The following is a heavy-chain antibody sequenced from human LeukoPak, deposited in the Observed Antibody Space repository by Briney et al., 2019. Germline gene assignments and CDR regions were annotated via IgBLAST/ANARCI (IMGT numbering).Heavy chain of an antibody. CDR1: GGSFSGYY. Sequence: SSETLSLTCAVYGGSFSGYYWSWIRQPPGKGLEWIGEINHSGSTNYNPSLKSRVTISVDTSKNQFSLKLSSVTAADTAVYYCARVALGYCSGGSCYGLDYWGQGTLVTVSS. CDR2: INHSGST. J-gene: IGHJ4*02. D-gene: IGHD2-15*01. CDR3: ARVALGYCSGGSCYGLDY. V-gene: IGHV4-34*01.